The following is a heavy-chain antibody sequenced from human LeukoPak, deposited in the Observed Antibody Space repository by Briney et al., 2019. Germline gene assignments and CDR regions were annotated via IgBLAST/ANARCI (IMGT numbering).Heavy chain of an antibody. D-gene: IGHD5-18*01. CDR3: AKALPVGTAMVTGYFDY. Sequence: GGSLRLSCAASGFTFSSYAMSWVRQAPGKGLEWVSAISGSGGSTYYADSVKGRFTISRDNSKNTLYLQMNSLRAEDTAVYYCAKALPVGTAMVTGYFDYWGQGTLVTVSS. CDR2: ISGSGGST. CDR1: GFTFSSYA. V-gene: IGHV3-23*01. J-gene: IGHJ4*02.